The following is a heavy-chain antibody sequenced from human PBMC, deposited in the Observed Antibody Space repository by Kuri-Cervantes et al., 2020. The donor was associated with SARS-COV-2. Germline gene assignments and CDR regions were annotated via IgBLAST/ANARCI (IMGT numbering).Heavy chain of an antibody. CDR3: ARASTTVYGVLIALFSSNAFGI. CDR2: INQTGST. D-gene: IGHD3-3*01. J-gene: IGHJ3*02. CDR1: GGSFSGHY. V-gene: IGHV4-34*01. Sequence: SQTLSLTCGVYGGSFSGHYWSWIRQSPGKGLEWIGEINQTGSTKYNPSLKSRVTISVDTSKNQFSLRLSSVTAADTGVYYCARASTTVYGVLIALFSSNAFGIWGQGTMVTVSS.